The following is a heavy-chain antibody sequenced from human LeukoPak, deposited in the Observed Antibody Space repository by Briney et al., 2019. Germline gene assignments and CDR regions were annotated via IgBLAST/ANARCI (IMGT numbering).Heavy chain of an antibody. V-gene: IGHV4-4*07. CDR1: GGSIDSYH. CDR3: ARGYYDSSGYYQNFDY. J-gene: IGHJ4*02. D-gene: IGHD3-22*01. CDR2: IYTSGSN. Sequence: SETLSLTCSVSGGSIDSYHCSWIRQPAGKGLEWIGRIYTSGSNKYNPSLKSRVTISVDTSKNQFSLKLSSVTAADTAVYYCARGYYDSSGYYQNFDYWGQGTLVTVSS.